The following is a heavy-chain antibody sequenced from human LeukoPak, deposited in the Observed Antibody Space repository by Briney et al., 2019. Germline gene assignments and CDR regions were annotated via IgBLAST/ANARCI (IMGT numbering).Heavy chain of an antibody. CDR1: GGSFSGYY. V-gene: IGHV4-34*01. D-gene: IGHD3-9*01. CDR3: AREQVLRYFDWSPYYGMDV. J-gene: IGHJ6*02. Sequence: SETLSLTCAVYGGSFSGYYWSWIRQPPGKGLEWIGEINHSGSTNYNPSLKSRVTISVDTSKNQFSLKLSSVTAADTAVYYYAREQVLRYFDWSPYYGMDVWGQGTTVTVSS. CDR2: INHSGST.